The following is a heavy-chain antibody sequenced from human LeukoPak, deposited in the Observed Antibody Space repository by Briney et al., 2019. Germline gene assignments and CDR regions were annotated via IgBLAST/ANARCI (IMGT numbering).Heavy chain of an antibody. Sequence: GSLRLSCTASGFTFSSYAMSWVRQAPGKGLEWVSAISGSGGSTYYADSVKGRFTISRDNSKNTVYLQMNSLRVEDTAVYYCAKDPPANWGSGFDYWGQGTLVTVSS. V-gene: IGHV3-23*01. J-gene: IGHJ4*02. CDR2: ISGSGGST. CDR1: GFTFSSYA. D-gene: IGHD7-27*01. CDR3: AKDPPANWGSGFDY.